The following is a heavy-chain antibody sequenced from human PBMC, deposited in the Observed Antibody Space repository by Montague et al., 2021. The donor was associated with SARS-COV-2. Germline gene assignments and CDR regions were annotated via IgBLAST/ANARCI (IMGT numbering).Heavy chain of an antibody. V-gene: IGHV4-34*10. J-gene: IGHJ3*01. Sequence: SKTLSLTCAVSRGSVSVYYWTWVRQPPGKGLEWIGEINDSGATNYNPSLKGRVTPSLDTSKKQFSLRLTSLTAADTALYFCARGRPVQGSFRHFDSMSSGALDVWAQGSLVTVSS. CDR1: RGSVSVYY. D-gene: IGHD3-9*01. CDR2: INDSGAT. CDR3: ARGRPVQGSFRHFDSMSSGALDV.